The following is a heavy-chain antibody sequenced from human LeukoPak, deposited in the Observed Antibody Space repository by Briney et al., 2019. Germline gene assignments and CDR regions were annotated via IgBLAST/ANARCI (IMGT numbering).Heavy chain of an antibody. D-gene: IGHD3-22*01. V-gene: IGHV4-61*02. CDR3: ARGRKKYYYDSSDGDYFDY. CDR2: IYTSGST. CDR1: GGSISSGSYY. Sequence: SETLSLTCTVSGGSISSGSYYWSWIRQPAGKGLEWIGRIYTSGSTNYNPSLKSRVTISVDTSKNQFSLKLSSVTAADTAVYYCARGRKKYYYDSSDGDYFDYWGQGTLVTVSS. J-gene: IGHJ4*02.